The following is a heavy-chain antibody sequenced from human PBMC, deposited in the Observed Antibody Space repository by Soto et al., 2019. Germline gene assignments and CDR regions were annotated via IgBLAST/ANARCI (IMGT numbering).Heavy chain of an antibody. Sequence: SQTLSLTCAISGDSVSSNSATWNLIRQSPSGGLEWLGRTYYRSKWYYDYAVSVKSRITINPDTSKNQFSLQLNSVTPEDTAVYYCARVYSREGGYFDYWGQGTQVTVSS. CDR2: TYYRSKWYY. D-gene: IGHD3-22*01. V-gene: IGHV6-1*01. CDR1: GDSVSSNSAT. CDR3: ARVYSREGGYFDY. J-gene: IGHJ4*02.